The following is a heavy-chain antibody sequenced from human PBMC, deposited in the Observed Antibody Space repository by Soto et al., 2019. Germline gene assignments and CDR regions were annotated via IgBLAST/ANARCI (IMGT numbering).Heavy chain of an antibody. J-gene: IGHJ6*02. CDR3: AGPPPIYGDYPYYYGMDV. Sequence: QSGGSLRLSCAASGFTVSSNYMSWVRQAPGKGLEWVSVIYSGGSTYYADSVKGRFTISRDNSKNTLYLQMNSLRAEDTAVYYCAGPPPIYGDYPYYYGMDVWGQGTTVTVSS. D-gene: IGHD4-17*01. CDR1: GFTVSSNY. CDR2: IYSGGST. V-gene: IGHV3-53*01.